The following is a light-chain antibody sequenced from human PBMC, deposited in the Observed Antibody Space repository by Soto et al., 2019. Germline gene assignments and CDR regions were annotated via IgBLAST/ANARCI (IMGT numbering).Light chain of an antibody. Sequence: DIQMTQSPSSLSASVGDRITITCQASQDISKYLIWYQQTPGKAPKFLIYESSNLERGVPSRFSGSGSGTDFTLTINSLQPEDIATYYCQQYNSLPFTFGPGTKLAIK. J-gene: IGKJ3*01. V-gene: IGKV1-33*01. CDR1: QDISKY. CDR3: QQYNSLPFT. CDR2: ESS.